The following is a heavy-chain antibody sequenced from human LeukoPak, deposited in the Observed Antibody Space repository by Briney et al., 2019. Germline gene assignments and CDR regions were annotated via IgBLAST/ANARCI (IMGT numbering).Heavy chain of an antibody. CDR1: GYTFTKYG. CDR2: VSTYNGIT. J-gene: IGHJ4*02. D-gene: IGHD1-26*01. Sequence: ASVRVSCKASGYTFTKYGISWVRQAPGQGLEWMGWVSTYNGITNYAQNFEGRVTMTADISTSSAYMELRSLRSDDTAMYYCARVTLDSFGSRSYQSDYWGQGTLVTVSS. V-gene: IGHV1-18*04. CDR3: ARVTLDSFGSRSYQSDY.